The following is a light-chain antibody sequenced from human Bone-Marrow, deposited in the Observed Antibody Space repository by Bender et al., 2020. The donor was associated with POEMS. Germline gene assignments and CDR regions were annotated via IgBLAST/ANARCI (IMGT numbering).Light chain of an antibody. CDR3: QSSDSSDTSVF. CDR2: KDS. J-gene: IGLJ2*01. CDR1: ALPKQY. V-gene: IGLV3-25*02. Sequence: SFGLTQPPSVSVSPGQTARITCSGDALPKQYAYWYQQKPGQAPLLVIYKDSERPSGIPERFSGSSSGTTVTLTISGVQAEDEADYYCQSSDSSDTSVFFGGGTKLTVL.